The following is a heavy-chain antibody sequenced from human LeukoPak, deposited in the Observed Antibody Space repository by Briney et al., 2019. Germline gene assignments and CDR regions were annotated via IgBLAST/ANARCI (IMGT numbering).Heavy chain of an antibody. CDR1: GGSISRSTYF. V-gene: IGHV4-39*01. D-gene: IGHD3-16*01. J-gene: IGHJ4*02. CDR2: VYYSGST. Sequence: PSETLSLTCNVSGGSISRSTYFWGWIRQPPGKGLEWIGSVYYSGSTYYNPSLNSRVTISVDTSKNQFSLKLTSVTAADTAVYSCTRSAGGSDLSRTFDHRGQGTLVTVSS. CDR3: TRSAGGSDLSRTFDH.